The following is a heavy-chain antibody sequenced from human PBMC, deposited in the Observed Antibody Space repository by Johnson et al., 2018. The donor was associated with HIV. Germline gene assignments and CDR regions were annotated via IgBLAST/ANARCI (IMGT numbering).Heavy chain of an antibody. J-gene: IGHJ3*02. CDR2: MCSCGSS. Sequence: VQLVESGGGLVQPGGSLRLSCAASGFTVSDNYMSWVRQAPGKGLEWVSDMCSCGSSYYADTVVGRFTISRDNSKNTLYLKMNSLRAEDTAVYYCARGDSSGWDAFDSWGQGTMVTVSS. CDR1: GFTVSDNY. CDR3: ARGDSSGWDAFDS. V-gene: IGHV3-66*02. D-gene: IGHD6-19*01.